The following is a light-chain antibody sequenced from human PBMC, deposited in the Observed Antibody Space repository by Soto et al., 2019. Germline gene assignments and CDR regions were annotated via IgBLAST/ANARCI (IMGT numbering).Light chain of an antibody. CDR2: AAS. CDR3: QQYKSYPLT. CDR1: QGISKS. J-gene: IGKJ4*01. V-gene: IGKV1-16*01. Sequence: DIQMTQSPSSLSAFVGDRVTITCRASQGISKSLAWFQQKQGKAPKSLIDAASSLHSGVPSRFSGTGSETEFTLTISSLQPEDFATYYCQQYKSYPLTFGGGTKVEIK.